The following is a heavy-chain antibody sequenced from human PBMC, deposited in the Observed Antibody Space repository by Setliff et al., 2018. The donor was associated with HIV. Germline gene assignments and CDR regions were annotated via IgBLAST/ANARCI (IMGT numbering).Heavy chain of an antibody. J-gene: IGHJ4*02. Sequence: GESLRLSCAASGFTLSSFAVSWVRQAPGKGLEWVSAISGSGGSTYYADSVKGRFTISRDNSKNTLYLQMNSLRAEDTALYYCVPEAITMVRGVIGGWGQGTLVTVSS. CDR3: VPEAITMVRGVIGG. V-gene: IGHV3-23*01. CDR1: GFTLSSFA. D-gene: IGHD3-10*01. CDR2: ISGSGGST.